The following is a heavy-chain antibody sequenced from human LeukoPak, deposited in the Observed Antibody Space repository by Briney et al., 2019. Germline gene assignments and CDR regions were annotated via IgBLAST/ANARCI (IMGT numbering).Heavy chain of an antibody. CDR3: ANYGPYITPGGYQLLYGWS. CDR1: GFTFSSYA. J-gene: IGHJ4*02. D-gene: IGHD2-2*02. Sequence: PGVSLRLSCAASGFTFSSYAMSWVRQAPGKGLEWVSAISGSGGSTYYADSVKGRFTISRDNSKNTLYLQMNSLRAEDTAVYYCANYGPYITPGGYQLLYGWSWGQGTLVTVSS. CDR2: ISGSGGST. V-gene: IGHV3-23*01.